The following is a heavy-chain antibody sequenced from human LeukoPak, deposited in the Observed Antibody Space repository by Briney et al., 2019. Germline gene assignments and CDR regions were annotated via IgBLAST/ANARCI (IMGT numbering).Heavy chain of an antibody. CDR3: ARLGRITMIRGTSDYYHSMDV. CDR2: IYYSGST. J-gene: IGHJ6*02. CDR1: GGSISGYY. V-gene: IGHV4-59*08. Sequence: SETLSLTCTVSGGSISGYYWSWLRQPPGKGLEWIGYIYYSGSTNYNPSLKSRVTMSVDTSKNQFSLKLSSLTAADTVVYYCARLGRITMIRGTSDYYHSMDVWGQGTTVTVSS. D-gene: IGHD3-10*01.